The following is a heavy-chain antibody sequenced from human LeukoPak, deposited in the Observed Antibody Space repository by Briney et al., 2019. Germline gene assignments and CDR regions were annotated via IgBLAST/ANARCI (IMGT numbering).Heavy chain of an antibody. CDR1: GFTFSNHW. D-gene: IGHD6-6*01. Sequence: PGGSLRLSCAASGFTFSNHWMHWVRQTPGKGLVWVSRISSDGSSTTYADSVKGRFTVSRDNAKNTLYLQMNNLRADDTAMYYCARDQRVTGRPDIDYWGQGTLVIVSS. J-gene: IGHJ4*02. CDR3: ARDQRVTGRPDIDY. CDR2: ISSDGSST. V-gene: IGHV3-74*03.